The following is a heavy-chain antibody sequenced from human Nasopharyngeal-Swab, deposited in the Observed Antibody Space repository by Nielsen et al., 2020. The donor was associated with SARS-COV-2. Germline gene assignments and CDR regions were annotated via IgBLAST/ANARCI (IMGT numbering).Heavy chain of an antibody. CDR2: ISSSSSYT. V-gene: IGHV3-11*06. D-gene: IGHD2-15*01. J-gene: IGHJ4*02. CDR1: GFTFSSYA. CDR3: AREGRPQDRFDY. Sequence: GGSLRLSCAASGFTFSSYAMSWIRQAPGKGLEWVSYISSSSSYTNYADSVKGRFTISRDNAKNSLYLQMNSLRAEDTAVYYCAREGRPQDRFDYWGQGTLVTVSS.